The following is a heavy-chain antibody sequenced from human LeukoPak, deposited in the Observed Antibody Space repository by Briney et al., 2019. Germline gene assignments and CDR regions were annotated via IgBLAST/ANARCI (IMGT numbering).Heavy chain of an antibody. CDR1: GFAFSNYA. V-gene: IGHV3-23*01. D-gene: IGHD3-22*01. J-gene: IGHJ4*02. Sequence: PGGSLRLSCAASGFAFSNYAMSWVRQAPGKGLEWVSAVSGSGGSTYHADSVKGRFTISRDNSKNMLYLQMNTLRAEDTAVYYCAKGGRSSGYYYDFDYWGQGTLVTVSS. CDR3: AKGGRSSGYYYDFDY. CDR2: VSGSGGST.